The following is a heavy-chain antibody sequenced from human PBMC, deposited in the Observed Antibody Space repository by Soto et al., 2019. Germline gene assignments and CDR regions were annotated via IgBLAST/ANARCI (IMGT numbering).Heavy chain of an antibody. Sequence: ASVKVSCKASGYTFTSYAMHWVRQAPGQRLEWMGWINAGNCNTKYSQKFQGRVTISRDNSKNTLYLQMNSLRAEDTAVYYCATYESNGYYYPPGVDPWGQGTLVTVSS. D-gene: IGHD3-22*01. CDR3: ATYESNGYYYPPGVDP. CDR1: GYTFTSYA. J-gene: IGHJ5*02. V-gene: IGHV1-3*01. CDR2: INAGNCNT.